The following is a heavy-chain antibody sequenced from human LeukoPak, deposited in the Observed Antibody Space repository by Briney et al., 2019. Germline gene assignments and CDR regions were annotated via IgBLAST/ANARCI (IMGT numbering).Heavy chain of an antibody. CDR1: GFTIDDYW. CDR2: IKEDVSDK. J-gene: IGHJ4*02. Sequence: PGGSLRLSCAASGFTIDDYWMSWVRQAPGKGLEWVANIKEDVSDKYYVDSVKGRFTISRDNAKNSLYLQMSGLRAEDTAVYYCARVGVAGFDYWGQGILVTVSS. D-gene: IGHD3-3*01. V-gene: IGHV3-7*03. CDR3: ARVGVAGFDY.